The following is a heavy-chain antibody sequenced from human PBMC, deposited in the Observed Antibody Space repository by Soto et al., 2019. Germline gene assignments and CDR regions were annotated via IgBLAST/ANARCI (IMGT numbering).Heavy chain of an antibody. D-gene: IGHD3-3*01. Sequence: EVQLVESGGDLVKPGGSLRLSCAASGFTFSNAWMSWVRQAPGKGLEWVGRIKSKTDGGTTDYAAPVKGRFTVSREDSKNTLYLQMNSLRTEDTAVYYCTTGRFLDYFLYVPGDFWGQGTLVTVSS. CDR2: IKSKTDGGTT. J-gene: IGHJ4*02. V-gene: IGHV3-15*01. CDR1: GFTFSNAW. CDR3: TTGRFLDYFLYVPGDF.